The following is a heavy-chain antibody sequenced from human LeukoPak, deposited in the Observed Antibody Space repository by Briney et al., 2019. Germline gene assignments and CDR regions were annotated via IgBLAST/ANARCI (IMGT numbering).Heavy chain of an antibody. V-gene: IGHV2-5*01. J-gene: IGHJ4*02. D-gene: IGHD3-9*01. CDR1: GFSLSPSGVG. CDR3: ARTYNGMRDSDWLRDYYFDY. CDR2: IYWNEDK. Sequence: SGPTLVNPTQTLTLTCTFSGFSLSPSGVGVGWIRQPPGKALEWLAIIYWNEDKRYSPSLKRRLTITKDTSKNQVVLQMTDMDPVDTATYYCARTYNGMRDSDWLRDYYFDYWGQGTLVTVSS.